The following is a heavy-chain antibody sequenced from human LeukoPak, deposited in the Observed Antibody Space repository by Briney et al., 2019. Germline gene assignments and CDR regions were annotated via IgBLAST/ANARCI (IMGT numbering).Heavy chain of an antibody. CDR1: GFTFNIYA. D-gene: IGHD4-17*01. CDR3: ARVGDYVDGMDV. CDR2: VSSDGTNK. J-gene: IGHJ6*02. V-gene: IGHV3-30-3*01. Sequence: GRSLRLSCAASGFTFNIYAMHWVRQSPGEGLEWVAVVSSDGTNKYYADSVKGRFTISRDNSRNTLSLQMNSLRPEDTVVYYSARVGDYVDGMDVWGQGTTVTVSS.